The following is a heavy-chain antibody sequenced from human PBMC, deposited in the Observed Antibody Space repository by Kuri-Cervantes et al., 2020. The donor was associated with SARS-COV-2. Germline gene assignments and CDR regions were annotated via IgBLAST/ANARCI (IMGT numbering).Heavy chain of an antibody. Sequence: SVKVSCKASGYTFASYGIGWVRQAPGQGLEWMGGIIPILGIANYAQKFQGRVTITADKSTSTAYMELSSLRSEDTAVYYCARSEGYSSSWPPGWFDPWGQGTLVTVSS. D-gene: IGHD6-13*01. CDR1: GYTFASYG. V-gene: IGHV1-69*10. CDR2: IIPILGIA. J-gene: IGHJ5*02. CDR3: ARSEGYSSSWPPGWFDP.